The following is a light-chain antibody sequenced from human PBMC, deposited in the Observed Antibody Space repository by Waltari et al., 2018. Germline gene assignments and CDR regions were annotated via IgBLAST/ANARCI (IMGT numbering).Light chain of an antibody. Sequence: NFMLTQPHSVSESLGKTVTISCTGSGANIANNYVQWYQQRPGSAPTTVIYEDNRRPSGVPDRFSGSIDSSSSSASLTISGLKTEDEADYYRQSYEHNHVLFGAGTNTTVL. CDR2: EDN. J-gene: IGLJ2*01. V-gene: IGLV6-57*02. CDR3: QSYEHNHVL. CDR1: GANIANNY.